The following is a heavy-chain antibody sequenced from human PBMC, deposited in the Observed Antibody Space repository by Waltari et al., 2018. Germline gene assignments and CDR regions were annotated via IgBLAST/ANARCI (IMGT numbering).Heavy chain of an antibody. Sequence: QLQLQESGPGLGKPSETLSLTCTVSGGSISSSSYYWGWIRQPPGKGLEWIGSIYYSGSTCYNPSLKSRVTISVDTSKNQFSLKLSSVTAADTAVYYCARDGGIAARHFDYWGQGTLVTVSS. CDR2: IYYSGST. CDR1: GGSISSSSYY. V-gene: IGHV4-39*07. J-gene: IGHJ4*02. D-gene: IGHD6-6*01. CDR3: ARDGGIAARHFDY.